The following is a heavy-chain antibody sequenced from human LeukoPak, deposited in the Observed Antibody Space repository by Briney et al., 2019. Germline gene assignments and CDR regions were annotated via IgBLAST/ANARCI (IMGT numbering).Heavy chain of an antibody. V-gene: IGHV3-23*01. J-gene: IGHJ4*02. Sequence: GGSLRLSCAASGFTFSSYTMNWVRQAPGKGLEWVSGISTSTYYAESVKGRFTISRDNSENTLSLQMNSLRAEDTAVYFCARGGTYGDYEGYWGQGTLVTVSS. CDR1: GFTFSSYT. CDR3: ARGGTYGDYEGY. D-gene: IGHD4-17*01. CDR2: ISTST.